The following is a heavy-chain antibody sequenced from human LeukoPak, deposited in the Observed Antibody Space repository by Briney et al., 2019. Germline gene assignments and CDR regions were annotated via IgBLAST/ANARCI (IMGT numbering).Heavy chain of an antibody. CDR1: EFTFTTYN. J-gene: IGHJ4*02. Sequence: GSLRLSCAASEFTFTTYNMNWVRQAPGKGLEWVSRINSDGSSTSYADSVKGRFTISRDNAKNTLYLQMNSLRAEDTAVYYCARGGTGKDPNFDYWGQGTLSPSPQ. V-gene: IGHV3-74*01. CDR3: ARGGTGKDPNFDY. D-gene: IGHD3-16*01. CDR2: INSDGSST.